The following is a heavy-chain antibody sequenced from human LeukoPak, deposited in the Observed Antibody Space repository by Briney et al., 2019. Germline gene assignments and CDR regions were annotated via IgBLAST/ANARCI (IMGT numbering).Heavy chain of an antibody. CDR3: ARLCPRDLLTEDYFDY. V-gene: IGHV4-39*01. CDR1: GGSISSSTYF. J-gene: IGHJ4*02. CDR2: IYYSGNT. Sequence: SETLSLTCTVSGGSISSSTYFWAWIRQPAGKGLEWIGSIYYSGNTDYNPSLKSRVTISIDTSKNQFSLKLRSVTAADTAVYYCARLCPRDLLTEDYFDYWGQGTLVTVSS. D-gene: IGHD3-9*01.